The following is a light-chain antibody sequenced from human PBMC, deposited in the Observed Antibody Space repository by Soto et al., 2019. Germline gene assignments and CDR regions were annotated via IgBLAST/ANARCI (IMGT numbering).Light chain of an antibody. J-gene: IGKJ4*01. CDR1: QAINRY. Sequence: DIQMTQSPSSVSASVGDRVTITCRASQAINRYFAWYQQKPGKAPTLLIYTTSSLQRGVPSRCSGSGSGTDFTLTISSREPEDFGAYYCQQGKRCPLTFGGGTKVEIK. CDR2: TTS. CDR3: QQGKRCPLT. V-gene: IGKV1-12*01.